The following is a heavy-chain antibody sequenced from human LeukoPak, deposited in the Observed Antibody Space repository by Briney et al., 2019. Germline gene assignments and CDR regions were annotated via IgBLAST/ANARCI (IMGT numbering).Heavy chain of an antibody. Sequence: GGSLRLSRAASGFTFSSYGMHWVRQAPGKGLEWVAVISYDGSNKYYADSVKGRFTISRDNSKNTLYLQMNSLRAEDTAVYYCAKDSLERSSGYDLNYWGQGTLVTVSS. D-gene: IGHD5-12*01. CDR2: ISYDGSNK. J-gene: IGHJ4*02. V-gene: IGHV3-30*18. CDR1: GFTFSSYG. CDR3: AKDSLERSSGYDLNY.